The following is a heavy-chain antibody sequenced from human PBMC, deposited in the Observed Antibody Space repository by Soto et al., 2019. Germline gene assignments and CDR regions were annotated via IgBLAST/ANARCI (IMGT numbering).Heavy chain of an antibody. D-gene: IGHD2-2*01. CDR1: GGSFSCYY. CDR3: ARDLRYCSSTSCYFIVVYFDY. CDR2: INHSGST. J-gene: IGHJ4*02. V-gene: IGHV4-34*01. Sequence: SETLSLTCAVYGGSFSCYYWSWIRQPPGKGLEWIGEINHSGSTNYNPSLKSRVTISVDTSKNQFSLKLSSVTAADTAVYYCARDLRYCSSTSCYFIVVYFDYWGQGTLVTAPQ.